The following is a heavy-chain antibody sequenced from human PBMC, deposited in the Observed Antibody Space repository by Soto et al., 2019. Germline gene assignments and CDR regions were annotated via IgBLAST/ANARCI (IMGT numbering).Heavy chain of an antibody. CDR1: GFTVSNNY. Sequence: EVQLVETGGGLIQPGGSLRLSCAASGFTVSNNYMSWVRQAPGKGLEWVSLIYSGGSTFYADSVKGRFTISRDNSTNTLFLQMNSLRAEDTVVYFCAPYTSLDYWGQGTLVTVSS. CDR2: IYSGGST. D-gene: IGHD2-2*02. CDR3: APYTSLDY. V-gene: IGHV3-53*02. J-gene: IGHJ4*02.